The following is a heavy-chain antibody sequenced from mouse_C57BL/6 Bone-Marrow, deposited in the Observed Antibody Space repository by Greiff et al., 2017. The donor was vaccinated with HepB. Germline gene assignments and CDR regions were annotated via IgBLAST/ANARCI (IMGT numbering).Heavy chain of an antibody. CDR3: ARDHGYYWYFDV. D-gene: IGHD2-2*01. J-gene: IGHJ1*03. CDR1: GFTFSSYA. Sequence: EVQGVESGGGLVKPGGSLKLSCAASGFTFSSYAMSWVRQTPEKRLEWVATISDGGSYTYYPDNVKGRFTISRDNAKNNLYLQMSHLKSEDTAMYYCARDHGYYWYFDVWGTGTTVTVSS. CDR2: ISDGGSYT. V-gene: IGHV5-4*01.